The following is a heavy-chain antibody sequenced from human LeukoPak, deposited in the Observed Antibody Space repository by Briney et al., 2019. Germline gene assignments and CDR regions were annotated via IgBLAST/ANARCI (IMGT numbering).Heavy chain of an antibody. J-gene: IGHJ5*02. CDR3: ARRKGYPNWFDP. V-gene: IGHV3-23*01. CDR1: GFTFSSYA. Sequence: GGSLRLSCAASGFTFSSYAMSWVRQAPGKGLEWVSAISGSGGSTYYADSVKGRFTISRDNSKNTLYLQMNSLRAEDTAVYYCARRKGYPNWFDPWGQGTLVTVSS. D-gene: IGHD2-15*01. CDR2: ISGSGGST.